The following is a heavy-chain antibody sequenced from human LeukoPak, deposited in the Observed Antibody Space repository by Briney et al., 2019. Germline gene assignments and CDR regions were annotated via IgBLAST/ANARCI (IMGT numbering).Heavy chain of an antibody. D-gene: IGHD4/OR15-4a*01. CDR1: GGSISSYY. V-gene: IGHV4-59*01. CDR3: ARAPGNDYYPYYYMDV. CDR2: IYYSGST. J-gene: IGHJ6*03. Sequence: PSETLSLTCTVSGGSISSYYWSWIRQPPGKGLEWIGYIYYSGSTNYNPSLKSRVTISVDTSKNHFSLKVNSVTAADTAVYYCARAPGNDYYPYYYMDVWGKGTTVTVSS.